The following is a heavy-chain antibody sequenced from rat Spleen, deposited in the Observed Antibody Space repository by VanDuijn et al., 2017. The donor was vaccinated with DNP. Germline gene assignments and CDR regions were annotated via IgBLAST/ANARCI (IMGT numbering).Heavy chain of an antibody. CDR3: ATRSYDYNYFVF. Sequence: EVQLVESGGGLVQPGRSLKLSCAASGFTFSDYAMAWVRQSPKKGLEWVATIIYDGSDTYYRDSVKGRFTISRDNVKSTLYLQMDSLRSEDTATYYCATRSYDYNYFVFWGQGVMVTVSS. V-gene: IGHV5-7*01. CDR1: GFTFSDYA. CDR2: IIYDGSDT. J-gene: IGHJ2*01. D-gene: IGHD1-6*01.